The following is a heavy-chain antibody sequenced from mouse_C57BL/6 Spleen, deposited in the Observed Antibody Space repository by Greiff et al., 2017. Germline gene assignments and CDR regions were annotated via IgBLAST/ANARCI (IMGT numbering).Heavy chain of an antibody. CDR2: IDPETGGT. CDR1: GYTFTDYE. Sequence: QVQLQQSGAELVRPGASVTLSCKASGYTFTDYEMPWVKQTPVHGLEWIGAIDPETGGTAYNQKFKGKAILTADKSSSTAYMELRSLTSEDSAVYYCCRSRASVVDCWGQGTTVTVAS. CDR3: CRSRASVVDC. J-gene: IGHJ2*01. D-gene: IGHD1-1*01. V-gene: IGHV1-15*01.